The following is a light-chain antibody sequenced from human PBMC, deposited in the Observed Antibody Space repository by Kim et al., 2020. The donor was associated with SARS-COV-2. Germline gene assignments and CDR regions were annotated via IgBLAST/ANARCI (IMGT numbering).Light chain of an antibody. CDR1: KLGDEY. V-gene: IGLV3-1*01. J-gene: IGLJ2*01. CDR2: QDD. CDR3: QTWDSSVV. Sequence: VSVSPGQTASITCSGDKLGDEYTSWYQQKPGQSPVLVIYQDDKRTSGIPERFSGSNSGNTATLTISGTQAMDEADYYCQTWDSSVVFGGGTKLTVL.